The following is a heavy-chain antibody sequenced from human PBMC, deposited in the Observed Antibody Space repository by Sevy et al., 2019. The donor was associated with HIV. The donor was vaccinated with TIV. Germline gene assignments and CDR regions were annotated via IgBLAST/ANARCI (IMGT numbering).Heavy chain of an antibody. CDR2: ISSSSSYI. J-gene: IGHJ6*02. CDR1: GFTFSSYS. D-gene: IGHD3-10*01. Sequence: GGSLRLSCAASGFTFSSYSMNWVRQAPGKGLEWVSSISSSSSYIYYADSVKGRFTISRDNAKNSLYLQMNSLRAEDTAVYYCAGDSKVEFTMVRGVIKVTNYYYGMDVWGQGTTVTVSS. CDR3: AGDSKVEFTMVRGVIKVTNYYYGMDV. V-gene: IGHV3-21*01.